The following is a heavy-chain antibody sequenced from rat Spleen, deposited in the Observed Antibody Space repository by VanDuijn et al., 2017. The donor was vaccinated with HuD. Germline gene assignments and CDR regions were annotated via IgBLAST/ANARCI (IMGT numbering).Heavy chain of an antibody. Sequence: EVQLVESGGDLVQPGRSLELSCVVSGFTFSNYDMAWVRQAPTKGLEWVASISPSGGGTYYRDSVKGRFTVSRDNAQGTLHLRMDSLRSEDTATYYCVRQDTSGYANWFGFWGQGTLFTVSS. CDR1: GFTFSNYD. J-gene: IGHJ3*01. CDR3: VRQDTSGYANWFGF. CDR2: ISPSGGGT. D-gene: IGHD4-3*01. V-gene: IGHV5S23*01.